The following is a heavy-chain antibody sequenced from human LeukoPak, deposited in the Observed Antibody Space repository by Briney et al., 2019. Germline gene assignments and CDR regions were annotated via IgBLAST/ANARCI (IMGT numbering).Heavy chain of an antibody. CDR1: GGSISSSNW. J-gene: IGHJ6*02. D-gene: IGHD7-27*01. Sequence: PSGTLSLTCAVSGGSISSSNWWSWVRQPPGKGLEWIGEIYHSGSTNYNPSLKSRVTISVDKSKNQFSLKLSSVTAADTAVYYCARVGNEYYYYGMGVWGQGTTVTVSS. V-gene: IGHV4-4*02. CDR2: IYHSGST. CDR3: ARVGNEYYYYGMGV.